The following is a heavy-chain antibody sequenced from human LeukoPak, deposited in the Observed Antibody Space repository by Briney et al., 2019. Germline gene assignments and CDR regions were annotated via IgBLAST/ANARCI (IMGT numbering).Heavy chain of an antibody. CDR3: ARGMRGSATDY. Sequence: ASVKVSCKASGYTFTSYGISWVRQAPGQGLEWMGWMNPNNGNTGYAQKFQGRATMTRNTSISTAYMELSSLRSEDTAVYYCARGMRGSATDYWGQGTLVTVSS. J-gene: IGHJ4*02. V-gene: IGHV1-8*02. CDR1: GYTFTSYG. CDR2: MNPNNGNT. D-gene: IGHD1-26*01.